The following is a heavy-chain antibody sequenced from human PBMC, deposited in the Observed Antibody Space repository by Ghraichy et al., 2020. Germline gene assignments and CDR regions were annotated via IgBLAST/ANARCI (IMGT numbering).Heavy chain of an antibody. D-gene: IGHD2/OR15-2a*01. CDR3: ARAGESTWHNYGLDV. J-gene: IGHJ6*02. CDR1: GYTFTGYG. Sequence: ASVKVSCKASGYTFTGYGITWVRQAPGQGLEWMGWIGAYSDNTNYARKLQGRVTMTTDTSTTTAYMELRTLRSDDTAVYYCARAGESTWHNYGLDVWGQGTTFTVSS. CDR2: IGAYSDNT. V-gene: IGHV1-18*01.